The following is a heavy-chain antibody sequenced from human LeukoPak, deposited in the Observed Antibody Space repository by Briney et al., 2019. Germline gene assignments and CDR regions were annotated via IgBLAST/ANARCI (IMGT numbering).Heavy chain of an antibody. D-gene: IGHD1-14*01. V-gene: IGHV1-18*01. CDR2: ISAYNGDT. CDR3: ARVDTRKGFDP. Sequence: ASVKVSCKASGYTFTSYGISWLRQAPGQGLEWMGWISAYNGDTNYAQKLQGRVTMTTDTSTSTAYMELRSLRSDDTAVYFCARVDTRKGFDPWGQGTLVTVSS. J-gene: IGHJ5*02. CDR1: GYTFTSYG.